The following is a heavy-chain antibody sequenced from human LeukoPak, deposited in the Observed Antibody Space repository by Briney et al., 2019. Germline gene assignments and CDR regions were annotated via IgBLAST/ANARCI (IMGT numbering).Heavy chain of an antibody. V-gene: IGHV3-30-3*01. D-gene: IGHD3-10*01. CDR3: ASSPYGSGGY. CDR1: GFTFSSYA. Sequence: GGSLRLSCAASGFTFSSYAMHWVRQAPGKGLEWVAVISYDGSNKYYADSVKGRFTISRDNSKNTLYLQMNSLRAEDTAVYYCASSPYGSGGYWGQGTLVTVSS. CDR2: ISYDGSNK. J-gene: IGHJ4*02.